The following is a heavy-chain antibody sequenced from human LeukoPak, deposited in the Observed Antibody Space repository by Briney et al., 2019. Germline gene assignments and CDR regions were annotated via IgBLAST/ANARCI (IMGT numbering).Heavy chain of an antibody. V-gene: IGHV4-59*01. CDR3: ARALYYYDSSGYYGRWFDP. J-gene: IGHJ5*02. Sequence: MPSETLSLTCTVSGGSISSYYWSWIRQPPGNGLEWIGYIYYSGSTNYNPSLKSRVTISVDTSKNQFSLKLSSVTAADTAVYYCARALYYYDSSGYYGRWFDPWGQGTLVTVSS. D-gene: IGHD3-22*01. CDR2: IYYSGST. CDR1: GGSISSYY.